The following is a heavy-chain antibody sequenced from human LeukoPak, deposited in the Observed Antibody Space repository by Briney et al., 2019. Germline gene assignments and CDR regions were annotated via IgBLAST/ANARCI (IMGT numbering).Heavy chain of an antibody. Sequence: SETLSLTCTVSGGSISSSSYYWGWIRQPPGKGLEWIGSIYYSGSTYYNPSLKSRVTISVDTSKNQFSLKPSSVTAADTAVYYCARQEGYGEYRYWGQGTLVTVSS. CDR1: GGSISSSSYY. CDR2: IYYSGST. J-gene: IGHJ4*02. D-gene: IGHD4-17*01. CDR3: ARQEGYGEYRY. V-gene: IGHV4-39*01.